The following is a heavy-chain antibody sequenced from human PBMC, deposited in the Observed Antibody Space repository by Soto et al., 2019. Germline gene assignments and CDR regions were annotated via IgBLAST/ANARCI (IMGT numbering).Heavy chain of an antibody. V-gene: IGHV1-46*03. D-gene: IGHD3-9*01. Sequence: ASVKVSCKASGYTFTNYYMRWVRQAPGQGLEWVGMFNPSDDTTYYAQKFQGRVTMTRDTSTSTVYMELSSLRSEDTAVYYCARTYYDILTGYYIGYYYYHGMDVWGQGTTVTVSS. J-gene: IGHJ6*02. CDR2: FNPSDDTT. CDR1: GYTFTNYY. CDR3: ARTYYDILTGYYIGYYYYHGMDV.